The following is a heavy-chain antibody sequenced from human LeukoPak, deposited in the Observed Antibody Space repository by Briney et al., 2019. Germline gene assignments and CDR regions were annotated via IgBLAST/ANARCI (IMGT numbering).Heavy chain of an antibody. CDR1: GFSFSSYS. D-gene: IGHD4-23*01. CDR3: ARGPYYGGQLFDF. CDR2: ISSSSSSR. J-gene: IGHJ4*02. Sequence: PGGSLRLSCAASGFSFSSYSMNWVRQAPGKGLEWVSYISSSSSSRYYADSVRGRFTISRDNTKNSLYLLMHTLRDEDTAAYYCARGPYYGGQLFDFWGQGNLVTVSS. V-gene: IGHV3-48*02.